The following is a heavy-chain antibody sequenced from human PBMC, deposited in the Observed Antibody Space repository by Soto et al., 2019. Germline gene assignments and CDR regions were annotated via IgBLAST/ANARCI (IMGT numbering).Heavy chain of an antibody. V-gene: IGHV3-53*01. CDR2: LYDVDVS. CDR1: GFTISGKKY. CDR3: ATWHEREHAYDV. J-gene: IGHJ3*01. D-gene: IGHD1-1*01. Sequence: VQLVESGGGLIQPGESLRLSCVAFGFTISGKKYVAWVRQAPGKVLEWVSALYDVDVSFYADSVKGRFTTSSDSSKTTVYLQMNDLRPDDTAVYYCATWHEREHAYDVWGQGTTVTVSS.